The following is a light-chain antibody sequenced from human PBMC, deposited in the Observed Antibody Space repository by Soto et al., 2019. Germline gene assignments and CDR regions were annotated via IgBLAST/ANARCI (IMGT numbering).Light chain of an antibody. Sequence: DIVMTQSPATLSLSPGDRATLSCWASLTVSTNLAWYQQKPGQAPRLLIYGASSRATGVPDRVSGSGSGTDFTLTINRLEPEDFAVYYCQQYGNFPYTFGQGTKLEIK. CDR3: QQYGNFPYT. CDR2: GAS. J-gene: IGKJ2*01. V-gene: IGKV3-20*01. CDR1: LTVSTN.